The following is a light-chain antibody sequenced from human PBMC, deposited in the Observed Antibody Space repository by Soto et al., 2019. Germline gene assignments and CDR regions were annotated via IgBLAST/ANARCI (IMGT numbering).Light chain of an antibody. CDR1: QSVNSNY. CDR2: GAS. V-gene: IGKV3-20*01. J-gene: IGKJ2*01. CDR3: QQYGTSPHT. Sequence: EIVLTQSPGTLSSSPGERATLSYRASQSVNSNYLAWYQQKPGQVPRPLIYGASIRAAGVPDRLSGSGSGTDFTLTISRLEPEDYAVYYCQQYGTSPHTFGQGTKLEIK.